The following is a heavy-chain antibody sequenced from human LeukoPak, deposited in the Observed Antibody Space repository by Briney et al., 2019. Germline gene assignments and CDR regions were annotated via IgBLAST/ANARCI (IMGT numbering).Heavy chain of an antibody. CDR3: AKDRQQLVTNYFDY. J-gene: IGHJ4*02. Sequence: GGSLTLSCAASGFTFSSYAMSWVRQAPGKGLEWVSAISGSGGSTYYADSVKGRFTISRDNSKNTLYLQMNSLRAEDTAVYYCAKDRQQLVTNYFDYWGQGTLVTVSS. CDR2: ISGSGGST. CDR1: GFTFSSYA. D-gene: IGHD6-13*01. V-gene: IGHV3-23*01.